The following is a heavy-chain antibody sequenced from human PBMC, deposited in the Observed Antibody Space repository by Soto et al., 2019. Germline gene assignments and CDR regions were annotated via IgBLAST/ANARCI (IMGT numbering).Heavy chain of an antibody. Sequence: PSETLSLTCAFSVYSISIGYYWVWIRQPPGKGLESIGSIYHSGSTYYNPSLKSRVTISVDTSKNQFSLKLSSVTAADTAVYYCARDSNSYGYYFDYWGKGNLVTVSS. CDR2: IYHSGST. J-gene: IGHJ4*02. D-gene: IGHD5-18*01. V-gene: IGHV4-38-2*02. CDR1: VYSISIGYY. CDR3: ARDSNSYGYYFDY.